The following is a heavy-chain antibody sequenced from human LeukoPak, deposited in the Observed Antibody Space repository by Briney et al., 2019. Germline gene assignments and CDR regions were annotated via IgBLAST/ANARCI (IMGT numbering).Heavy chain of an antibody. V-gene: IGHV3-30*04. D-gene: IGHD2-15*01. J-gene: IGHJ4*02. CDR3: ARDPIDRGPYYFDY. CDR2: ISYDGSNI. CDR1: GFTFSSYA. Sequence: SGGSLRLSCAASGFTFSSYAMHWVRQAPGKGLEWVAVISYDGSNIYYADSVKGRFTISRDNSKNTLYLQMNSLRAEDTAVYYCARDPIDRGPYYFDYWGQGTLVTVSS.